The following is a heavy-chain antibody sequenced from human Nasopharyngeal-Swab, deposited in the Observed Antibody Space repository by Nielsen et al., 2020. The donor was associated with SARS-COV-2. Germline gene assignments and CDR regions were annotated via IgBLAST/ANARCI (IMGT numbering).Heavy chain of an antibody. D-gene: IGHD3-10*01. V-gene: IGHV3-33*01. CDR2: IWYDGSNK. CDR3: ARDYYGSGKGWFDP. J-gene: IGHJ5*02. Sequence: WIRQPPGKGLEWVVVIWYDGSNKYYADSVKGRFTISRDNSKNTLYLQMNSLRAEDTAVYYCARDYYGSGKGWFDPWGQGTRVTVSS.